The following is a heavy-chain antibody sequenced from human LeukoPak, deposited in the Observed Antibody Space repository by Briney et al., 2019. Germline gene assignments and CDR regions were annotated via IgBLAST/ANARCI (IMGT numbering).Heavy chain of an antibody. V-gene: IGHV4-34*01. J-gene: IGHJ4*02. Sequence: SETLSLTCAVYGGSFSGYYWSWIRQPPGKGLEWIGEINHSGSTNYNPSLKSRVTISVDTSKNQFSLKLSSVTAADTAVYYCASNGGYHRAFDYWGQGTLVTVSS. CDR2: INHSGST. CDR1: GGSFSGYY. CDR3: ASNGGYHRAFDY. D-gene: IGHD2-8*01.